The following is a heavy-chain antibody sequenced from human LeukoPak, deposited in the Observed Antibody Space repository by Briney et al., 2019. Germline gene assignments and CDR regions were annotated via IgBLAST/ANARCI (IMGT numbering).Heavy chain of an antibody. CDR1: GFTFDDYA. V-gene: IGHV3-9*01. J-gene: IGHJ4*02. Sequence: GGSLRLSCAASGFTFDDYAMHWVRQAPGKGLEWVSGISWNSGSIGYADSVKGRFTISRDNAKNSLYLQMNSLRAEDTALYYCAKDMGSSRYYSEGTDYWGQGTLVTVSS. CDR2: ISWNSGSI. D-gene: IGHD3-22*01. CDR3: AKDMGSSRYYSEGTDY.